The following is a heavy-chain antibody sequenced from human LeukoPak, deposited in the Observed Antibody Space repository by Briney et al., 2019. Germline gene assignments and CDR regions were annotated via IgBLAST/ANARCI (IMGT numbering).Heavy chain of an antibody. CDR2: ISGSGGST. CDR1: GFTFSSYA. D-gene: IGHD6-19*01. J-gene: IGHJ5*02. V-gene: IGHV3-23*01. CDR3: APSSSGWRNWFDP. Sequence: GGSLRLSCAASGFTFSSYAMSWVRQAPGKGLEWVSAISGSGGSTYYADSVKGRFTISRDNSKNTLYLHMNSLRAEDTAVYYCAPSSSGWRNWFDPWGQGTLVTVSS.